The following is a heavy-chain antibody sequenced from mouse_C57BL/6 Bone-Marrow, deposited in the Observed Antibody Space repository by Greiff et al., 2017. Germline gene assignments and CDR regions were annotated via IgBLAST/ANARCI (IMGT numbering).Heavy chain of an antibody. CDR1: GYAFTNYL. J-gene: IGHJ1*03. CDR2: INPGSGGT. CDR3: ARLPGYFDV. D-gene: IGHD6-1*01. V-gene: IGHV1-54*01. Sequence: QVQLQQSGAELVRPGTSVKVSCKASGYAFTNYLIEWVKQRPGQGLEWIGVINPGSGGTNYNEKFKGKATLTADKSSSTAYMQLSSLTSEDAAVYFCARLPGYFDVWGTGTTVTVSS.